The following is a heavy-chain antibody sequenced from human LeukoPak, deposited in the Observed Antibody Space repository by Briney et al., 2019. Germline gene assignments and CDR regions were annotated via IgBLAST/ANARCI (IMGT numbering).Heavy chain of an antibody. CDR1: GFTFSSYS. V-gene: IGHV3-21*01. CDR3: ARDEGQGPSIYDAYYFDY. CDR2: ISSSSSYI. D-gene: IGHD3-16*01. J-gene: IGHJ4*02. Sequence: GSLRLSCAASGFTFSSYSMNWVRQAPGKGLEWVSSISSSSSYIYYADSVKGRFIISRDNAKNSLYLQMNSLRAEDTAVYYCARDEGQGPSIYDAYYFDYWGQGTLVTVSS.